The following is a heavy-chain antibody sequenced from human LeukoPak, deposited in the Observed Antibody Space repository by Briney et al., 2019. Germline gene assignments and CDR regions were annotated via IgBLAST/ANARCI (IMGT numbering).Heavy chain of an antibody. V-gene: IGHV3-9*01. D-gene: IGHD6-6*01. J-gene: IGHJ4*02. CDR1: GFTFDDYA. CDR2: ISWNSGSI. Sequence: GGSLRLSCAASGFTFDDYAMHWVRQAPGKGLEWVSGISWNSGSIGYADSVKGRFTISRDNAKNSLYLQMNSLRAEDTALYYCAKETCIAARGRWAYFDYWGQGTLVTVSS. CDR3: AKETCIAARGRWAYFDY.